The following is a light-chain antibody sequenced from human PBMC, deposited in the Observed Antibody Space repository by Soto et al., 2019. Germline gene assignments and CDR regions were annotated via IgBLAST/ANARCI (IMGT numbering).Light chain of an antibody. CDR2: GAS. Sequence: MTQSPATLSVSPGETATLSCRASQRVSSNLAWYQQKPGQAPRLLIYGASTRATGIPARFSGSGSGTDFTLTISSLQPEDFAVYYCQQDYNLPPLTFGGGTKVDI. V-gene: IGKV3D-15*01. CDR1: QRVSSN. CDR3: QQDYNLPPLT. J-gene: IGKJ4*01.